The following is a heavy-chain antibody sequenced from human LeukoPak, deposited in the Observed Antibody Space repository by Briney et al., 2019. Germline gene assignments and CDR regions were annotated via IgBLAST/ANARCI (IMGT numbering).Heavy chain of an antibody. CDR3: ARDSYGSGSTYYFDY. Sequence: GGSLRLSCAASGFTFSNYWMSWVRQAPGKGLEWVAHINQDGSEEHYMDSVKARFIISRDNAKNSLYLQMNSLRAEDTAVYYCARDSYGSGSTYYFDYWGQGTLVTVSS. CDR1: GFTFSNYW. V-gene: IGHV3-7*01. CDR2: INQDGSEE. J-gene: IGHJ4*02. D-gene: IGHD3-10*01.